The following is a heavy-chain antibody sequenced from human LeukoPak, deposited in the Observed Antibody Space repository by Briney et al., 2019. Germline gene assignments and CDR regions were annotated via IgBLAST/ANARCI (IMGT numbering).Heavy chain of an antibody. D-gene: IGHD3-9*01. CDR2: INTNTGNP. V-gene: IGHV7-4-1*02. CDR1: GYTFTSYA. Sequence: GASVKVSCKASGYTFTSYAMNWVRQAPGQGLEWMGWINTNTGNPTYAQGFTGRFVFSLDTSVSTAYLQISSLKAEDTAVYYCARDSAALRYFDWFTGNPSLDYFDYWGQGTLVTVSS. J-gene: IGHJ4*02. CDR3: ARDSAALRYFDWFTGNPSLDYFDY.